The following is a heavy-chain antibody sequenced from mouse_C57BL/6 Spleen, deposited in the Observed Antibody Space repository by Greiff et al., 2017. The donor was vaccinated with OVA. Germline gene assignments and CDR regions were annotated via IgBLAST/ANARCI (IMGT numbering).Heavy chain of an antibody. CDR3: PPYDAKFAY. V-gene: IGHV6-3*01. CDR1: GFTFSNYW. J-gene: IGHJ3*01. D-gene: IGHD2-3*01. Sequence: EVKVEESGGGLVQPGGSMKLSCVASGFTFSNYWMNWVRQSPEKGLEWVAQIRLKSDNYATHYAESVKGRFTISRDDSKSSVYLQMNNLRAEDTGIYYCPPYDAKFAYWGQGTLVTVSA. CDR2: IRLKSDNYAT.